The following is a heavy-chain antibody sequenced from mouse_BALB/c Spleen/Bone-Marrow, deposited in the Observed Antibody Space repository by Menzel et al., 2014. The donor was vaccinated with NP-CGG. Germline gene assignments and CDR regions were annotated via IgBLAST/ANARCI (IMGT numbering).Heavy chain of an antibody. Sequence: QVQLKDSGAELMKPGASVKISCKAIGYTFSSYWIEWVKQRPGHGLEWIGEILPGSGSTNYNEKFKGKATFTADTSSNTAYMQLSSLTSEDSAVYYCARSTGTWDYWGQGTTLTVSS. CDR3: ARSTGTWDY. J-gene: IGHJ2*01. V-gene: IGHV1-9*01. D-gene: IGHD4-1*02. CDR1: GYTFSSYW. CDR2: ILPGSGST.